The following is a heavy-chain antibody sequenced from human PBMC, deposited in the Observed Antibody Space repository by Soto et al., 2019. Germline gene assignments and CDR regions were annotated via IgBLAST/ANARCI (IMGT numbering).Heavy chain of an antibody. J-gene: IGHJ6*03. Sequence: QVQLVQSGPEVRKPGSSVKVSCKASGGTFSTYTISWVRQAPGQGLEWMGRIIPILDITNYAQRFQGRVTITADKSTSTAYMELSSLRSEDTAVYFCARVNCTFTSSYDGGYYYYMDVWGRGTTVTVSS. V-gene: IGHV1-69*02. CDR3: ARVNCTFTSSYDGGYYYYMDV. D-gene: IGHD2-2*01. CDR2: IIPILDIT. CDR1: GGTFSTYT.